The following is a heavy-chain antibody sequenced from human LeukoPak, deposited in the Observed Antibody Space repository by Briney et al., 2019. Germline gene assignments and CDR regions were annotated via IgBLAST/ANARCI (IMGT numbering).Heavy chain of an antibody. V-gene: IGHV1-69*04. CDR2: IIPILGIA. CDR3: ARDAHYYDSSGYRLFDY. J-gene: IGHJ4*02. D-gene: IGHD3-22*01. CDR1: GGTFSSYA. Sequence: ASVKVSCKASGGTFSSYAISWVRQAPGQGLEWMGRIIPILGIANYAQKFQGRVTITADKSTSTAYMELSSLRSEDTAVYYCARDAHYYDSSGYRLFDYWGQGTLVTVSS.